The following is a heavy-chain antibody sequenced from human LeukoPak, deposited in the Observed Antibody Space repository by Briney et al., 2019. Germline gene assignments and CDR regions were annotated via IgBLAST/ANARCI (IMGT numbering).Heavy chain of an antibody. CDR1: GFTFSYNA. Sequence: PGGSLRLSFSTSGFTFSYNAKQWVRQAPGKGLEWVAVISYDGSNKYYADSVKGRFTFSRDDSNNMLYLQMDSLRAEDTAVYYWARSQLIHAFDFWGQGTMVTVSS. V-gene: IGHV3-30-3*01. CDR3: ARSQLIHAFDF. D-gene: IGHD2-21*01. J-gene: IGHJ3*01. CDR2: ISYDGSNK.